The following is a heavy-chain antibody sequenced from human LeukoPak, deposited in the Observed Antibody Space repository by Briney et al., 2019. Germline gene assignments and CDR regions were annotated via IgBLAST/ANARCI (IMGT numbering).Heavy chain of an antibody. CDR3: AKTGGGHSSSLDYYFDY. D-gene: IGHD6-13*01. Sequence: GGSLRLSCAASGFTFDDYAMHWVRQAPGKGLEWVSGISWNSGSIGYADSVKGRFTISRDNAKNSLYLQMNSLRAEDMALYYCAKTGGGHSSSLDYYFDYWGQGTLVTVSS. V-gene: IGHV3-9*03. J-gene: IGHJ4*02. CDR1: GFTFDDYA. CDR2: ISWNSGSI.